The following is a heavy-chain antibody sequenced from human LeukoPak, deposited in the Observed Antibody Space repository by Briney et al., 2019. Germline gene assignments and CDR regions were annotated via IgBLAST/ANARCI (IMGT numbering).Heavy chain of an antibody. J-gene: IGHJ6*02. CDR2: IYYSGST. D-gene: IGHD2-15*01. V-gene: IGHV4-39*01. CDR3: ASGPGYCSGGSCLLPNQYYYGMDV. Sequence: SETLSLTCTVSGGSISSSSYYWGWIRQPPGKGLEWIGSIYYSGSTHYNPSLKSRVTISVDTSKNQFSLKLSSVTAADTAVYYCASGPGYCSGGSCLLPNQYYYGMDVWGQGTTVTVSS. CDR1: GGSISSSSYY.